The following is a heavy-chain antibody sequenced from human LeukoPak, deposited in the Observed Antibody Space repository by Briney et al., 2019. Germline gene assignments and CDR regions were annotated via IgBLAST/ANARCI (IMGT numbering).Heavy chain of an antibody. V-gene: IGHV3-53*01. Sequence: GGSLRLSCAASGFTVSSNYMSWVRQAPGKGLEWVSVTYSGGSTYYADSVKGRFTLSRDNSKNTVYLQMNSLRAEDTAVYYCVMLPTGDCWGQGTLVTVSS. D-gene: IGHD2-8*01. CDR1: GFTVSSNY. CDR3: VMLPTGDC. J-gene: IGHJ4*02. CDR2: TYSGGST.